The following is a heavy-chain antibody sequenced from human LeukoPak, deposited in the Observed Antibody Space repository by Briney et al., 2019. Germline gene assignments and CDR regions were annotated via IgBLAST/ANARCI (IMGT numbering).Heavy chain of an antibody. D-gene: IGHD3-9*01. Sequence: GGSLRLSCAASGFTFSSYSMNWVRQAPGKGLEWVSSISSSSSYIYYADSVKGRFTISRDNAKNSLYLQMNSLRAEDTAVYYCARDRWGYDILTGYYEVGVFDYWGQGTLVTVSS. CDR3: ARDRWGYDILTGYYEVGVFDY. CDR2: ISSSSSYI. V-gene: IGHV3-21*01. CDR1: GFTFSSYS. J-gene: IGHJ4*02.